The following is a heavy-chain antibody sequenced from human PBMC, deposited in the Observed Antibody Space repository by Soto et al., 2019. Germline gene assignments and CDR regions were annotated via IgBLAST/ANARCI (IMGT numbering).Heavy chain of an antibody. CDR3: GSVFEY. Sequence: GGSLRLSCAASGFTFSSYGMHWVRQAPGKGLEWVAVIWYDGSNKYYADSVKGRFTISRDNSKNSLYLQMNSLGAEDAGVYYCGSVFEYWGQGTLVTVSS. J-gene: IGHJ4*02. CDR2: IWYDGSNK. CDR1: GFTFSSYG. V-gene: IGHV3-33*01.